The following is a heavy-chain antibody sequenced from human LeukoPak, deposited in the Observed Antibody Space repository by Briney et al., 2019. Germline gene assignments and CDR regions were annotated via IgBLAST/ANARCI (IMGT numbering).Heavy chain of an antibody. D-gene: IGHD1-26*01. CDR2: IYYSGST. CDR1: GGSISTYY. Sequence: SETLSLTCTVSGGSISTYYWSWIRQPPGKGLKGLGDIYYSGSTNYNPSLKSRVTISVDTSKNQFSLRLSSVTAADTAVYYSARLASGSYGPLTPFDYWGQGTLVTVSS. J-gene: IGHJ4*02. CDR3: ARLASGSYGPLTPFDY. V-gene: IGHV4-59*08.